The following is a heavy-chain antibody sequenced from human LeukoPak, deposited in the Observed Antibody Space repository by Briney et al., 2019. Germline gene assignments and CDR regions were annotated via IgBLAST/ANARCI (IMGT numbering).Heavy chain of an antibody. V-gene: IGHV1-69*05. CDR2: IIPIFGTA. Sequence: SVRVSCKASGGTFSSYAISWVRQAPGQGLEWMGGIIPIFGTANYAQKFQGRVTITTDESTSTAYMELSSLRSEDTAVYYCASGFIAARPLFDYWGQGTLVTVSS. D-gene: IGHD6-6*01. CDR1: GGTFSSYA. CDR3: ASGFIAARPLFDY. J-gene: IGHJ4*02.